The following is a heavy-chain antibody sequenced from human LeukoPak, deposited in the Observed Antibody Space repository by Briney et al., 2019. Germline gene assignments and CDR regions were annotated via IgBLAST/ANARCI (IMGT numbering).Heavy chain of an antibody. Sequence: SETLSLTCTVSGGSISSYYWSWIRQPPGKGLEWIGYIYYSGSTNYNPSLKSRVTISVDTSKNQFSLKLSSVTAADTAVYYCARHGSWSGGIDYWGQGTLVTVSS. CDR2: IYYSGST. CDR3: ARHGSWSGGIDY. J-gene: IGHJ4*02. CDR1: GGSISSYY. D-gene: IGHD3-3*01. V-gene: IGHV4-59*08.